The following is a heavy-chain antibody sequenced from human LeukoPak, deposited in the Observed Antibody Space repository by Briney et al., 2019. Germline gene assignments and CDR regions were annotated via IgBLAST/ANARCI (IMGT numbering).Heavy chain of an antibody. V-gene: IGHV1-2*02. CDR1: GYTFTGYY. CDR3: ARIAVAARRYYFDY. D-gene: IGHD6-19*01. J-gene: IGHJ4*02. Sequence: GASVKVSCKASGYTFTGYYMHWVRQAPGQGLEWMGWINPNSGGTNYAQEFQGRVTMTRDTSIGTAYMELSRLRSDDTAVYYCARIAVAARRYYFDYWGQGTLVTVSS. CDR2: INPNSGGT.